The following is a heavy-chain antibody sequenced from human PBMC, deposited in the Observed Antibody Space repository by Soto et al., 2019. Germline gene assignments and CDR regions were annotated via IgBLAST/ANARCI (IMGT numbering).Heavy chain of an antibody. CDR1: GDSVSSNSAA. CDR2: TYYRSRWYN. D-gene: IGHD6-13*01. Sequence: QTLSLTCAISGDSVSSNSAAWNCIRQSPSRGLEWLGRTYYRSRWYNDYAVSVKSRITINPDTSKNQFSLQLNSVTPEDTAVYYCARVRGTSSSWPNWFDPWGQGTLVTFSS. V-gene: IGHV6-1*01. J-gene: IGHJ5*02. CDR3: ARVRGTSSSWPNWFDP.